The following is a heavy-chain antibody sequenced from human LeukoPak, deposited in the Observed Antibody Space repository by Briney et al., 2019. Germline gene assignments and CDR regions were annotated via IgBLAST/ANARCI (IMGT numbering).Heavy chain of an antibody. D-gene: IGHD6-13*01. CDR1: GFTFSDYY. Sequence: PGGSLRLSCAASGFTFSDYYMSWIRQAPGKGLEWVSYISSSGSTIYYADSVKGRFTISRDNAKNSLYLQMNSLRAEDAAVYYCARLPGYSSSHRYYYYYYMDVWGKGTTVTISS. J-gene: IGHJ6*03. V-gene: IGHV3-11*01. CDR3: ARLPGYSSSHRYYYYYYMDV. CDR2: ISSSGSTI.